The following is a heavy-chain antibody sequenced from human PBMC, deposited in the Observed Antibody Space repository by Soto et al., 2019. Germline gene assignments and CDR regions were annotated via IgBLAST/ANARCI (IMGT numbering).Heavy chain of an antibody. Sequence: GSSVKVSCKASGYTFTSYGISWVRQAPGQGLEWMGWISAYNGNTNYAEKLQGRVTMTTDTSTSTAYMELRSLRSDDTAVYYCARDEGGWNSIEGGFVKLILDYWGQGSVVTVSS. V-gene: IGHV1-18*04. J-gene: IGHJ4*02. CDR1: GYTFTSYG. CDR2: ISAYNGNT. CDR3: ARDEGGWNSIEGGFVKLILDY. D-gene: IGHD3-16*01.